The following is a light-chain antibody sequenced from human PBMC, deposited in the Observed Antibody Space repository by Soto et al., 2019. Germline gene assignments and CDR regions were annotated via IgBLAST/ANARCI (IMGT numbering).Light chain of an antibody. J-gene: IGKJ5*01. V-gene: IGKV3-20*01. Sequence: EIVLTQSPGTLSLSPGERATLSCRASHSVSSSYLAWYQQKPDQAPRLLIYGASSRATGIPDRFSGSGSGTDFTLTISRLEPEDFAVYCCQQFDTSPPSTFGQGTRLEIK. CDR2: GAS. CDR3: QQFDTSPPST. CDR1: HSVSSSY.